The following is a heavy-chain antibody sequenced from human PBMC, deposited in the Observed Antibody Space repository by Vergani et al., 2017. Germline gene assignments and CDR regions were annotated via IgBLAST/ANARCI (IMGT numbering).Heavy chain of an antibody. CDR1: GFTSSYYG. D-gene: IGHD2-2*01. J-gene: IGHJ4*02. CDR3: AREIVVVPAAQGDFDY. V-gene: IGHV3-30*03. Sequence: QVHLVESGGGVVQPGRSLRLSCVVSGFTSSYYGMHWVRQAPGKGLEWVAVISYDGTQKYYADSVKGRFTISRDNSKNTLYLQMNSLRAEDTAVYYCAREIVVVPAAQGDFDYWGQGTLVTVSS. CDR2: ISYDGTQK.